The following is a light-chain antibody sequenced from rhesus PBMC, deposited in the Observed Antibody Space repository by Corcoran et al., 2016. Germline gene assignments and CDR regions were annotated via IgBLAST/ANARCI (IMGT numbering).Light chain of an antibody. Sequence: DIQMTQSPSSLSASLGDTVTISCRASQSVGSTLAWYQQRPGKAPKLLIYKASTLETGVPSRFSGRGSWTDFTLTISSLQSDDFATYYCQQYTNRPLTFGPGTKLDIK. J-gene: IGKJ3*01. V-gene: IGKV1-22*01. CDR2: KAS. CDR3: QQYTNRPLT. CDR1: QSVGST.